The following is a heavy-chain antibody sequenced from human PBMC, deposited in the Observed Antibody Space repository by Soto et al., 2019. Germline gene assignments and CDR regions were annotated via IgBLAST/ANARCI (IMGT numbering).Heavy chain of an antibody. D-gene: IGHD3-16*02. V-gene: IGHV4-34*01. CDR3: ARGESYAWEVSRI. CDR2: INHSGSP. J-gene: IGHJ4*02. CDR1: GGSSSGYH. Sequence: QVQLKQWGAGLLRPSETLSVTCAVYGGSSSGYHLTWIRQPPGKGLEWIGEINHSGSPNYNPSLKSRVTISEVSSKNQFSLKLTSVTAADTAVYYCARGESYAWEVSRIWGQGTPVTVSS.